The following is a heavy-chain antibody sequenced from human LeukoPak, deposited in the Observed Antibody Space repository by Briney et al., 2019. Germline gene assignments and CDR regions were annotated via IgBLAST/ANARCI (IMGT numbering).Heavy chain of an antibody. D-gene: IGHD3-16*02. CDR2: IYTSGST. V-gene: IGHV4-4*07. Sequence: SETLSLTCTVSGGSISSYYWSWIRQPAGKGLEWIGRIYTSGSTNYNPSLKSRVTMSVDTSKNQFSLKLSSVTAADTAVYYCARDPYYDYVWGSYRWYYFDYWGQGTLVTVSS. CDR1: GGSISSYY. J-gene: IGHJ4*02. CDR3: ARDPYYDYVWGSYRWYYFDY.